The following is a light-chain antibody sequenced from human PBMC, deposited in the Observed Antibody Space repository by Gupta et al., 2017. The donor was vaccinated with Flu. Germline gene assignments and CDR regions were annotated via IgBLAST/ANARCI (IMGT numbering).Light chain of an antibody. V-gene: IGKV4-1*01. CDR3: QKYSSTSGYT. Sequence: CSSSESVFSSSKNMCHLSWYYQKPGQAPKLFIYWSSVREFGVPGRFSGSGSGTDFTLTITNLQAEDVVIYYCQKYSSTSGYTFGQGTKLEI. CDR1: ESVFSSSKNMCH. J-gene: IGKJ2*01. CDR2: WSS.